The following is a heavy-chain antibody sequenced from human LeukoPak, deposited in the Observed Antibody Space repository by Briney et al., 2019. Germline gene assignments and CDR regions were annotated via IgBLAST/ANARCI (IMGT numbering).Heavy chain of an antibody. V-gene: IGHV3-23*01. CDR2: VRGSGGIT. J-gene: IGHJ4*02. CDR3: AKAMYSSAWYEYDY. Sequence: GGSLRLSCAASGFTFTSFAMTWVRQAPGKGLEWVSAVRGSGGITYYADSVKGRFTISRDNSKNTLFLQMSSLRAEDTAVYYCAKAMYSSAWYEYDYWGQGTLVTVSS. CDR1: GFTFTSFA. D-gene: IGHD6-19*01.